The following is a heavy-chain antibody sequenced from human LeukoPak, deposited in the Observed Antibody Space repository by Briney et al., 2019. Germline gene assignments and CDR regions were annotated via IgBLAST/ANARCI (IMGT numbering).Heavy chain of an antibody. CDR2: IVGSGDST. D-gene: IGHD2-2*02. Sequence: GGSLRLSCAASGFTFSSYAMHWVRQAPGKGLEWVSTIVGSGDSTYYADSVKGRFTISRDNSKNTLYLQMNSLKTEDTAVYYCTRHGGDCSSTSCYTPFYYYYYMDVWGKGTTVTVSS. V-gene: IGHV3-23*01. CDR1: GFTFSSYA. J-gene: IGHJ6*03. CDR3: TRHGGDCSSTSCYTPFYYYYYMDV.